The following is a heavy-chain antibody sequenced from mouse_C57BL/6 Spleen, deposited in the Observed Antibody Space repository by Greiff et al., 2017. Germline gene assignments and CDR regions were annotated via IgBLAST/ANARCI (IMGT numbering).Heavy chain of an antibody. CDR1: GYTFTSYW. Sequence: VQLQQPGAELVMPGASVKLSCKASGYTFTSYWMHWVKQRPGQGLEWIGEIDPSDSYTNYNQKFKGKSTLTVDKSSSTAYMQLSSLTSEDSAVYYCARGLRQDYYAMDYWGQGTSVTVSS. CDR3: ARGLRQDYYAMDY. V-gene: IGHV1-69*01. CDR2: IDPSDSYT. D-gene: IGHD2-4*01. J-gene: IGHJ4*01.